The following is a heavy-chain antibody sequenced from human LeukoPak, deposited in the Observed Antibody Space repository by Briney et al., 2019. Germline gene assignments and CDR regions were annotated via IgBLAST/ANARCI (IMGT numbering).Heavy chain of an antibody. CDR1: GGSFSGYY. Sequence: SETLSLTCAVYGGSFSGYYWSWIRQPPGKGLEWIGEINHSGSTNYNPSLKSRVTISVDTSKNQFSLKLSSVTAADTAVYYCARGVYGDPRRRPNFDIWGQGTMVTASS. CDR2: INHSGST. J-gene: IGHJ3*02. D-gene: IGHD4-17*01. V-gene: IGHV4-34*01. CDR3: ARGVYGDPRRRPNFDI.